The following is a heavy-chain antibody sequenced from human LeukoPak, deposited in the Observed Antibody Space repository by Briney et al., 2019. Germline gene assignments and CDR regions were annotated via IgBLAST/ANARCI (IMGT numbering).Heavy chain of an antibody. Sequence: GGSLRLFCAASGFTFSSYAMSWVRQAPGKGLEWVSAINGNGGSTYYTDSVKGRFVISRDNSKNTLYLQMNSLRAEDTAVYYCAKGIDSRSLFDYWGQGTLVTVSS. V-gene: IGHV3-23*01. D-gene: IGHD6-6*01. J-gene: IGHJ4*02. CDR2: INGNGGST. CDR1: GFTFSSYA. CDR3: AKGIDSRSLFDY.